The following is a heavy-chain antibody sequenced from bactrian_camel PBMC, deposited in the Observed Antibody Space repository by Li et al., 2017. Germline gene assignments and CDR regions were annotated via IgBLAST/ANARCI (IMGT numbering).Heavy chain of an antibody. CDR2: IDSEGTT. Sequence: QVQLVESGGGSVEDGGSLRLSCAASAPIGGSTSMGWFRQAPGKEREGVAAIDSEGTTFYSASVKGRFTISKDNAENTLYLQMDSLKPEDTALYYCAADPGSRQIYEYGYWGQGTQVTVS. V-gene: IGHV3S55*01. D-gene: IGHD2*01. J-gene: IGHJ4*01. CDR3: AADPGSRQIYEYGY. CDR1: APIGGSTS.